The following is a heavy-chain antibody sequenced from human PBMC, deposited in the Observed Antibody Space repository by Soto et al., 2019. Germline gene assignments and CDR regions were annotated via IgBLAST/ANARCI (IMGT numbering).Heavy chain of an antibody. CDR1: GGSISSSSYY. Sequence: SETLSLTCTVSGGSISSSSYYWGWIRQPPGKGLEWIGSIYYSGSTYYNPSLKSRVTISVDTSKNQFSLKLSSVTAADTAVYYCARKKAGDSYGLGYYYGMDVWGQGTTVTVSS. CDR3: ARKKAGDSYGLGYYYGMDV. J-gene: IGHJ6*02. D-gene: IGHD5-18*01. CDR2: IYYSGST. V-gene: IGHV4-39*01.